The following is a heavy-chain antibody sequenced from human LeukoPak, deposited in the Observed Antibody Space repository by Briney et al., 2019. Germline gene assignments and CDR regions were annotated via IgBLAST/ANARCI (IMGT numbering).Heavy chain of an antibody. Sequence: GHPLKISCKGLGYSFSTYWNAWVRQSPGKGLEWMGIIYPGGSETRYDPSFQGQATISADGSTSTAYLQWSSLRASDTAMYYCAMASRDGYNQNFDHWGQGTLVTVSS. J-gene: IGHJ4*02. CDR1: GYSFSTYW. V-gene: IGHV5-51*01. CDR3: AMASRDGYNQNFDH. D-gene: IGHD5-24*01. CDR2: IYPGGSET.